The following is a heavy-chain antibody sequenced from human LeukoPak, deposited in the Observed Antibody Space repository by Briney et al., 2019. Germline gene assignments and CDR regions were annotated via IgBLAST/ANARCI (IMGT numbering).Heavy chain of an antibody. CDR2: ISYDGGYQ. CDR3: ATESSLSN. J-gene: IGHJ4*01. V-gene: IGHV3-30*04. Sequence: GGSLRLSCAASGFNFASYAMAWVRQAPGKGLEWVGDISYDGGYQSYAVSVRGRLTISRDNSKNTLFLQMNSLRPEDAAVYYCATESSLSNWGHGTLVTVSS. D-gene: IGHD3-16*02. CDR1: GFNFASYA.